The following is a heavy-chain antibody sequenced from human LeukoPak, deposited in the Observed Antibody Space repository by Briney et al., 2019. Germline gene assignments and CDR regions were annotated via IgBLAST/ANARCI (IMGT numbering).Heavy chain of an antibody. Sequence: GGSLRLSCAASGFTFSSYGMHWVRQAPGKGLXXXXXXSNDGSKKDYADSVXGRFTISRDNSKNTLSLQVSSLRTEDTAVYYCAKDRYSYAFEYSDSWGQGTLVTVSS. CDR3: AKDRYSYAFEYSDS. CDR1: GFTFSSYG. CDR2: XSNDGSKK. J-gene: IGHJ4*02. V-gene: IGHV3-30*18. D-gene: IGHD5-18*01.